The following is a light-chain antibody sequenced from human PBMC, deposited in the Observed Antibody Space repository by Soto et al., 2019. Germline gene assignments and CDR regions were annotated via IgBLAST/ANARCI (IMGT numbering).Light chain of an antibody. J-gene: IGKJ1*01. Sequence: EIVLTQSPRTLSLSPGERATLSCRASQSVGSDYVAWYQHRPGQAPRLLFSGIFSRATGIPDRVSGSGSGTDFTLTINRLEPEDFAVYYCQQFGSSPRTVGQGTKV. CDR2: GIF. CDR1: QSVGSDY. V-gene: IGKV3-20*01. CDR3: QQFGSSPRT.